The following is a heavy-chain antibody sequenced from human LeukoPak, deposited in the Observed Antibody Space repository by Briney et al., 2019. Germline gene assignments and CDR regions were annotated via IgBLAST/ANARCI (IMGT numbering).Heavy chain of an antibody. V-gene: IGHV4-59*08. CDR2: IYYSGST. J-gene: IGHJ4*02. D-gene: IGHD3-22*01. Sequence: SETLSLTCTVSGGSISSYYWSWIRQPPGKGLEWIGYIYYSGSTYYNPSLKSRVTISVDTSKNQFSLKLSSVTAADTAVYYCVAGYYYGGYDYWGQGTLVTVSS. CDR3: VAGYYYGGYDY. CDR1: GGSISSYY.